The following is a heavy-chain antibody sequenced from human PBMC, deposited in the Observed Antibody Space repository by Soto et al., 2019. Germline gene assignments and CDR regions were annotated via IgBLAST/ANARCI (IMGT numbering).Heavy chain of an antibody. CDR1: GFTVSSNY. Sequence: EVQLVESGGGLVQPGGSLRLSCAASGFTVSSNYMSWVRQAPGKGLEWVSVIYSGGSTYYADSVKGGFTISRDNSKNTLYLQMNSLRAEDTAVYYCARINSGSYYTVYYYYYYMDVWGKGTTVTVSS. CDR2: IYSGGST. V-gene: IGHV3-66*01. J-gene: IGHJ6*03. D-gene: IGHD3-10*01. CDR3: ARINSGSYYTVYYYYYYMDV.